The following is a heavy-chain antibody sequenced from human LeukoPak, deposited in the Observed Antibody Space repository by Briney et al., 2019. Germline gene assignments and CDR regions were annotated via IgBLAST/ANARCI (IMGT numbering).Heavy chain of an antibody. CDR1: GFTFSSYG. CDR3: AKALSYYYDSSCSYDAFDI. J-gene: IGHJ3*02. D-gene: IGHD3-22*01. CDR2: IWYDGSNK. V-gene: IGHV3-33*06. Sequence: GGSLRLSCAASGFTFSSYGMHWVRQAPGKGLEWVAVIWYDGSNKYYADSVKGRFTISRDNSKNTLYLQMNSLRAEDTAVYYCAKALSYYYDSSCSYDAFDIWGQGTMVTVSS.